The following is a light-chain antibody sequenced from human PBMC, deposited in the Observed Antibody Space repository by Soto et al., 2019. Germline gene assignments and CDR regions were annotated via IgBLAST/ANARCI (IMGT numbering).Light chain of an antibody. V-gene: IGKV3-20*01. Sequence: EIVLTQSPGTLSLSPGERATLSCRASQSVSSAYLAWYQQKPGQAPRLLIYDVSSRATGIPDRFSGSGSGTDFTLTVSRLEPEDFAVYYCQQYGSSPETLGHGTKVDIK. J-gene: IGKJ1*01. CDR2: DVS. CDR1: QSVSSAY. CDR3: QQYGSSPET.